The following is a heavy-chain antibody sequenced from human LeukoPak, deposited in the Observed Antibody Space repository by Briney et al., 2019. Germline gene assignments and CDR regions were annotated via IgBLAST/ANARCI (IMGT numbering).Heavy chain of an antibody. CDR1: GFTFSSYA. V-gene: IGHV3-30-3*01. CDR2: ISYDGSNK. CDR3: ARDESYYFDY. Sequence: GGSLRLSCAASGFTFSSYAMHWVRQAPGKGLEWVAVISYDGSNKYYADSVKGRFTIFRDNSKNTLYLQMNSLRAEDTAVYYCARDESYYFDYWGQGTLVTVSS. J-gene: IGHJ4*02.